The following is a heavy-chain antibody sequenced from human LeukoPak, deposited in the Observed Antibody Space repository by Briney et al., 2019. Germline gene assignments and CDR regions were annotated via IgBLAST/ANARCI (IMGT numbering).Heavy chain of an antibody. Sequence: ASVKVSCKASGYTFTGYYMHWVRQAPGQGLEWTGWINPNSGGTNYAQKFQGRVTMTRDTSISTAYMELSRLRPDDTAVYYCARGQVTIFGEGGSWFDPWGQGTLVTVSS. V-gene: IGHV1-2*02. CDR3: ARGQVTIFGEGGSWFDP. CDR2: INPNSGGT. CDR1: GYTFTGYY. D-gene: IGHD3-3*01. J-gene: IGHJ5*02.